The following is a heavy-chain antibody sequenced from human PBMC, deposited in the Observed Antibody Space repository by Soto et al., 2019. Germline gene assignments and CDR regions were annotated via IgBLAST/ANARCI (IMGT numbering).Heavy chain of an antibody. Sequence: QLQLQESGSGLVKPSQTLSLTCAVSGGSISSGGYSWSWIRQPPGKGLEWIGYIYHSGSTYYNPALQRRVTMAVAGSKKQFSRKLSFVPAAATAVYYWAGSRGSPVPLDYWGPGTLVTVSS. V-gene: IGHV4-30-2*01. J-gene: IGHJ4*02. CDR3: AGSRGSPVPLDY. D-gene: IGHD1-26*01. CDR2: IYHSGST. CDR1: GGSISSGGYS.